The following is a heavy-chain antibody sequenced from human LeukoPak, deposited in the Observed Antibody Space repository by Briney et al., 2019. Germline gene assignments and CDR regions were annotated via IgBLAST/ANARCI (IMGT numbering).Heavy chain of an antibody. J-gene: IGHJ4*02. Sequence: SETLSLTCAVYGGSFSGYYGSWIRQPPGKGLEWIGEINHSGSTNYNPSLKSRVTISVDTSKNQFSLKLSSVTAADTAVYYCARRGERSGFDHWGQGTLVSVSS. D-gene: IGHD3-22*01. CDR2: INHSGST. V-gene: IGHV4-34*01. CDR3: ARRGERSGFDH. CDR1: GGSFSGYY.